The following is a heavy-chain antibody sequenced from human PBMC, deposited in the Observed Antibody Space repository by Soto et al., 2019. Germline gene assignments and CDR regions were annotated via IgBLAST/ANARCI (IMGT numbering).Heavy chain of an antibody. CDR1: GGSISSYY. V-gene: IGHV4-59*08. D-gene: IGHD5-12*01. CDR3: ARLLATMLLGVDAFDI. Sequence: SETLSLTCTVSGGSISSYYWSWIRQPPGKGLEWIGYIYYSGSTNYNPSLKSRVTISVDTSKNQFSLKLSSVTAADTAVYYCARLLATMLLGVDAFDIWGQGTMVTVSS. J-gene: IGHJ3*02. CDR2: IYYSGST.